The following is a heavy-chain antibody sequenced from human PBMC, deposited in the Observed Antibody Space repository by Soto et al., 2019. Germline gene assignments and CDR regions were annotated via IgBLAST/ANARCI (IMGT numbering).Heavy chain of an antibody. CDR1: GFTFSSYG. V-gene: IGHV3-30*18. CDR3: AKDLTLGPDYDAAFDI. J-gene: IGHJ3*02. D-gene: IGHD3-22*01. Sequence: PGGSLRLSCAASGFTFSSYGMHWVRQAPGKGLEWVAVISYDGSNKYHADSVKGRFTISRDNSKNTLYLQMNSLRAEDTAVYYCAKDLTLGPDYDAAFDIWGQGTMVTVSS. CDR2: ISYDGSNK.